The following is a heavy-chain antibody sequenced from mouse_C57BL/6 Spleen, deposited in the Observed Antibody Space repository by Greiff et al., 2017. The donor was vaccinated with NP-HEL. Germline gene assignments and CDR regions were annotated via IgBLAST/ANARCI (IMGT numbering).Heavy chain of an antibody. Sequence: VQVVESGPGLVAPSQSLSITCTVSGFSLTSYAISWVRQPPGKGLEWLGVIWTGGGTNYNSALKSRLSISKDNSKSQVFLKMNSLQTDDTARYYCARLYGSRTPYYAMDYWGQGTSVTVSS. CDR2: IWTGGGT. D-gene: IGHD1-1*01. CDR1: GFSLTSYA. J-gene: IGHJ4*01. V-gene: IGHV2-9-1*01. CDR3: ARLYGSRTPYYAMDY.